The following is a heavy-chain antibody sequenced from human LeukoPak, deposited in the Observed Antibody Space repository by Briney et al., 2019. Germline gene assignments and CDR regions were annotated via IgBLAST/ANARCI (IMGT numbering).Heavy chain of an antibody. Sequence: GRSLRLSCAASGFTFSSYGMHWVRQAPGKGQEWVAVISYDGSNKYYADSVKGRFTISRDNSKNTLYLQMNSLRAEDTAVYYCAKGRDTNSWGQGTLVTVSS. CDR2: ISYDGSNK. D-gene: IGHD5-18*01. CDR3: AKGRDTNS. CDR1: GFTFSSYG. V-gene: IGHV3-30*18. J-gene: IGHJ4*02.